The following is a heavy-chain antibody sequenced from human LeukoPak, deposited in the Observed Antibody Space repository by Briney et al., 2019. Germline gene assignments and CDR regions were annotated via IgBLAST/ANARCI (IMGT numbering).Heavy chain of an antibody. Sequence: GGSLRLSCVASGFTFSLYWMTWVRQAPGKGLEWVANIKHDGSEKYCVDSVKGRFTISRDNAKKSLYLQMNSLRGEDTAAYYCARGRSTEYWGQGTLVTVSS. CDR2: IKHDGSEK. CDR1: GFTFSLYW. CDR3: ARGRSTEY. V-gene: IGHV3-7*01. J-gene: IGHJ4*02.